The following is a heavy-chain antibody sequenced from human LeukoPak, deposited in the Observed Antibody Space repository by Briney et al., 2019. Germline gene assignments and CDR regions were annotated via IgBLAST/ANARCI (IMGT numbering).Heavy chain of an antibody. J-gene: IGHJ4*02. Sequence: GGSLRLSCAASGFTFSSYAMNWFRQAPGKGLEWVSGISGSGDSTYYADSVKGRFTISRDNSMDTLYLQMNSLTAEDTAVYYFAKDLWHNYARYFDYWGQGTLVTVSS. V-gene: IGHV3-23*01. CDR3: AKDLWHNYARYFDY. CDR2: ISGSGDST. D-gene: IGHD1/OR15-1a*01. CDR1: GFTFSSYA.